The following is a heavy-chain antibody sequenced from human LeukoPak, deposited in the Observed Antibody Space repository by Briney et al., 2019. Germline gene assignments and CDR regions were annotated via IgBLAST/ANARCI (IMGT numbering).Heavy chain of an antibody. D-gene: IGHD3-10*01. V-gene: IGHV1-2*02. CDR3: ARARPLWFGVNDY. CDR1: GYTFTDYY. Sequence: GAPVKVSCTASGYTFTDYYMHWVRQAPGQGLEWMGWINPNSGGTNYAQKFQGRVTMTRDTSISTAYMDLSRLRSDDTAVYYCARARPLWFGVNDYWGQGTLVTVSS. J-gene: IGHJ4*02. CDR2: INPNSGGT.